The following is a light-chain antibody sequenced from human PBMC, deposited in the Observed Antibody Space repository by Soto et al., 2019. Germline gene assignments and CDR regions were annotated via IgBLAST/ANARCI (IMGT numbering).Light chain of an antibody. J-gene: IGLJ2*01. Sequence: QSALTQPRSVSGSPGQSITISCTGTSSDVGSYNSVSWYQQHPGKAPKLMIYDVTKRPSGVPDRFSASKSGNTASLTISGLQAEDEADYYCCSYAGSYTVIFGGGTKLTVL. CDR2: DVT. CDR1: SSDVGSYNS. V-gene: IGLV2-11*01. CDR3: CSYAGSYTVI.